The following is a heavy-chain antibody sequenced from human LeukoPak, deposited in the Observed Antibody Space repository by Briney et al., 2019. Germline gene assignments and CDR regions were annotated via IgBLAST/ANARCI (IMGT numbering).Heavy chain of an antibody. V-gene: IGHV4-34*01. CDR3: ARDPGYCSSTSCYEGGDY. J-gene: IGHJ4*02. Sequence: SETLSLTCAVYGGSFSGYYWSWIRQPPGKGLEWIGEINHSGSTNYNPSLKSRVTISVDTSKNQFSLKLSSVTAADTAVYYCARDPGYCSSTSCYEGGDYWGQGTLVTVSS. CDR1: GGSFSGYY. D-gene: IGHD2-2*03. CDR2: INHSGST.